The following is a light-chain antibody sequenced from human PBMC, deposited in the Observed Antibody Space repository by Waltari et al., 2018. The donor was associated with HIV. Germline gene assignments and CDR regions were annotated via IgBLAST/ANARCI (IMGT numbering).Light chain of an antibody. V-gene: IGKV4-1*01. CDR2: WAS. Sequence: VLTQSPDSLAVSLGERATINCKSSQSVLYNSDNKNYLAWYQQKPGQPPNLRISWASTRESGVPDRFSGSGSGTDFTLTISSLQAEDVAIYYCQQYHTSWTFGQGTKVEIK. CDR3: QQYHTSWT. CDR1: QSVLYNSDNKNY. J-gene: IGKJ1*01.